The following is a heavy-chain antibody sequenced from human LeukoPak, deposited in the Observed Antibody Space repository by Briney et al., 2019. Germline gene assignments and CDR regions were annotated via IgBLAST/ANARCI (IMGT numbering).Heavy chain of an antibody. J-gene: IGHJ4*02. V-gene: IGHV4-4*07. CDR2: IYTSGST. D-gene: IGHD5-12*01. CDR1: SGSISSYY. Sequence: SEPLSLTCTVSSGSISSYYWSWIRQPAGKGLEWIGRIYTSGSTNYNPSLKRRVIMSVDTSNNQFSLKLSSVTAADTAVYYCARGVMTRHPSGYDTPPDYWGQGTLVTVSS. CDR3: ARGVMTRHPSGYDTPPDY.